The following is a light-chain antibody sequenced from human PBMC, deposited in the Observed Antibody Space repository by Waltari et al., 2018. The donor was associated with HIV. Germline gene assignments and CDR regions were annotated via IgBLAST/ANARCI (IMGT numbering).Light chain of an antibody. J-gene: IGLJ1*01. CDR2: GNN. Sequence: QSVLTKPPSASGTPGQRVTISCSGSNSNIGSNTVNWYQQVPGMAPKLVIYGNNQRPPGVSDRFSGSKSGTSASLAISGLQSEDEADYYCAAWDDSLNGQGVFGTWTRVTVL. CDR3: AAWDDSLNGQGV. CDR1: NSNIGSNT. V-gene: IGLV1-44*01.